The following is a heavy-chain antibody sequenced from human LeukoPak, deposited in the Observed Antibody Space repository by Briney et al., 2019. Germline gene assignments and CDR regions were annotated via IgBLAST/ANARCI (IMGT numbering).Heavy chain of an antibody. V-gene: IGHV4-59*08. Sequence: PSETLSLTCTVSGGSISSYYWSWIRQPPGKGLEWIGYIYYSGSTYYNPSLKSRVTISVDTSKNQFSLKLSSVTAADTVVYYCARYGNSYGLQIDYWGQGTLVTVSS. D-gene: IGHD5-18*01. CDR3: ARYGNSYGLQIDY. CDR2: IYYSGST. CDR1: GGSISSYY. J-gene: IGHJ4*02.